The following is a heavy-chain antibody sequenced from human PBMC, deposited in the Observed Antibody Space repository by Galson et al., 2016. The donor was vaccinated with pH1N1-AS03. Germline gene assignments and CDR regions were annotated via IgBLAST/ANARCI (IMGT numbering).Heavy chain of an antibody. CDR2: IRYDGINK. V-gene: IGHV3-30*02. D-gene: IGHD6-19*01. J-gene: IGHJ4*02. CDR3: AEWASGYSSGWYYFDY. CDR1: GFTFSSYG. Sequence: SLRLSCAASGFTFSSYGMHWVRQAPGKGLEWVAFIRYDGINKYYADSVKGRFTISRDNSKNTLYLQMNSLRAEDTAVYYCAEWASGYSSGWYYFDYWGQGTLVTVFS.